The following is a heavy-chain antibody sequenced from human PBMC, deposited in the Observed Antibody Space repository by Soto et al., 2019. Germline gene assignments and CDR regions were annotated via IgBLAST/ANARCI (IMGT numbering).Heavy chain of an antibody. D-gene: IGHD3-10*01. Sequence: KPSETLSLTCAVYGGSFSGYYWSWIRQPPGKGLEWIGEINHSGSTNYNPSLKSRVTISVDTSKNQFSLKLSSVTAADTAVYYCARSHPGFGVNYGMDVWGQGTTVTVSS. CDR1: GGSFSGYY. CDR2: INHSGST. CDR3: ARSHPGFGVNYGMDV. J-gene: IGHJ6*02. V-gene: IGHV4-34*01.